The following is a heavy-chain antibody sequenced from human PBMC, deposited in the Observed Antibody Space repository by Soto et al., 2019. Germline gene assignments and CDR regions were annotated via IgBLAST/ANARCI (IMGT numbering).Heavy chain of an antibody. CDR1: GFSFSSYS. J-gene: IGHJ4*02. CDR2: ISITSNAI. Sequence: GGSLRLSCAGSGFSFSSYSMNWVRQAPGKWLEWVSYISITSNAIYYADSVKGRFTTSRDNAKNSLYLQMNSLRAEDTAVYYCARPYDYGDYGPDYWGQGTLVTVSS. CDR3: ARPYDYGDYGPDY. D-gene: IGHD4-17*01. V-gene: IGHV3-48*01.